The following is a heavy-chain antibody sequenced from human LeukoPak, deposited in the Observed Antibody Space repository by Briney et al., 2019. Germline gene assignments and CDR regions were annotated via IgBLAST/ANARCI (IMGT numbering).Heavy chain of an antibody. Sequence: GESLKISCKGSGYSFTSYWIGWVRQMPGKGLEWMGIIYPGDSDTRYSPSFQGHVTISADKSISTAYLQWSRLKASDTAMYYCAKTYYDILTGYSAADDAFDIWGQGTMVTVSS. J-gene: IGHJ3*02. CDR2: IYPGDSDT. V-gene: IGHV5-51*01. D-gene: IGHD3-9*01. CDR3: AKTYYDILTGYSAADDAFDI. CDR1: GYSFTSYW.